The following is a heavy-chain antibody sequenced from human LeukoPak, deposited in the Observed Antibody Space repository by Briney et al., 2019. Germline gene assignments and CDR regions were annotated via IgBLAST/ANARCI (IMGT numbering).Heavy chain of an antibody. CDR3: AKLRRYCSSTSCSRAYYYYGMDV. CDR1: GFTFSSYG. D-gene: IGHD2-2*01. Sequence: GGSLRPSCAASGFTFSSYGMHWVRQAPGKGLEWVAVIWYDGSNKYYADSVKGRFTISRDNSKNTLDLQMNSLRAEDTAVYYCAKLRRYCSSTSCSRAYYYYGMDVWGQGTTVTVSS. J-gene: IGHJ6*02. V-gene: IGHV3-33*06. CDR2: IWYDGSNK.